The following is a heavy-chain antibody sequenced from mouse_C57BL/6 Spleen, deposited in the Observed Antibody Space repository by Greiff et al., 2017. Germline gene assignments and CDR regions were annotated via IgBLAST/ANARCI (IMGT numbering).Heavy chain of an antibody. V-gene: IGHV1-15*01. CDR3: TGDWDD. D-gene: IGHD4-1*01. Sequence: VQLQQSGAELVRPGASVTLSCKASGYTFTVYEMHWVKQTPVHGLEWIGAIDPETGGTAYNQKFKGKAILTADKSSSTAYMELRSLTSEDSAVXYCTGDWDDWGQGTTLTVSS. CDR1: GYTFTVYE. CDR2: IDPETGGT. J-gene: IGHJ2*01.